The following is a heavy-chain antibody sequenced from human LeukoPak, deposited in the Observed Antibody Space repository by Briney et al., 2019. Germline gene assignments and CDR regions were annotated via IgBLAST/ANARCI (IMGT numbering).Heavy chain of an antibody. CDR2: INPNSGGT. D-gene: IGHD6-13*01. J-gene: IGHJ4*02. V-gene: IGHV1-2*02. CDR3: ARLGEDVEAAGFL. Sequence: ASVKVSCKASGYSFIGFYIHWVRQAPGQGLEWMGWINPNSGGTNYAQKFQGRATMTRDTSISTAYMELSRVRSDDTALYYCARLGEDVEAAGFLWGQGTLVTVSS. CDR1: GYSFIGFY.